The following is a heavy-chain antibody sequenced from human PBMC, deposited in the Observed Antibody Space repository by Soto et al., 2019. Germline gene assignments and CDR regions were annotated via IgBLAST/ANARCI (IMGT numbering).Heavy chain of an antibody. J-gene: IGHJ6*02. CDR2: MNPNSGNT. Sequence: ASVKVSCKASGYTFTSYDINWVRQATGQGLEWMGWMNPNSGNTGYAQKFQGRVTMTRNTSISTAYMELSSLRSEDTAVYYCARTTTVVTHYYYYYGMDVWGQGTTVTVSS. V-gene: IGHV1-8*01. D-gene: IGHD4-17*01. CDR1: GYTFTSYD. CDR3: ARTTTVVTHYYYYYGMDV.